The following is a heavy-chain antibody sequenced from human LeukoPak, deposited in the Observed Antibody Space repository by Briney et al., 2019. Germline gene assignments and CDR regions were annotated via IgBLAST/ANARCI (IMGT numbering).Heavy chain of an antibody. Sequence: PGGSLRLSCAASGFTFTSHWMSWVRQAPEKGLEWVARMNLDGSEKYYVDSVKGRFTISRGNAKTSLYLEMNSLRAEDTAVYYCARDATYCTNGVCYTRFDYWGQGTLVTVSS. D-gene: IGHD2-8*01. J-gene: IGHJ4*02. CDR3: ARDATYCTNGVCYTRFDY. V-gene: IGHV3-7*01. CDR2: MNLDGSEK. CDR1: GFTFTSHW.